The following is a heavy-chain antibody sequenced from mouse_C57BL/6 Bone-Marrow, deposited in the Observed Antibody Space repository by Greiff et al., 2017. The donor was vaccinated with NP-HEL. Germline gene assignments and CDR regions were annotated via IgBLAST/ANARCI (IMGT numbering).Heavy chain of an antibody. D-gene: IGHD1-1*01. CDR2: IYPGDGDT. CDR1: GYAFSSSW. J-gene: IGHJ4*01. CDR3: ATHYYGSSYAMDY. V-gene: IGHV1-82*01. Sequence: QVQLQQSGPELVKPGASVKISCKASGYAFSSSWMIWVKQRPGKGLEWIGRIYPGDGDTNYNGKFKGKATLTADKSSSTAYMQLSSLTSEDSAVYFCATHYYGSSYAMDYWGQGTSVTVSS.